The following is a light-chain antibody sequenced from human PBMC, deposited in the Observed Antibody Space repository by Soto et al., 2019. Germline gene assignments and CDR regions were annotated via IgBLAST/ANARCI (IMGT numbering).Light chain of an antibody. J-gene: IGLJ2*01. CDR1: NIEIKS. CDR2: DDG. V-gene: IGLV3-21*02. Sequence: SYELTQPPSVSVAPGQTARITCGGNNIEIKSVHWYQQKPGQAPVLVVYDDGDRTTGIPERFSGSKSENTATLTTSRVEAGDEADYYCQVWDTTNPVIFGGGTQLTV. CDR3: QVWDTTNPVI.